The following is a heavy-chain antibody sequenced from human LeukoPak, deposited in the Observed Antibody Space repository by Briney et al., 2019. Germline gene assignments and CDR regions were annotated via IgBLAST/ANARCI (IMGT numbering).Heavy chain of an antibody. CDR1: GYTFTDYD. J-gene: IGHJ4*02. Sequence: ASVKVSCKASGYTFTDYDINWVRQATGQGLEWMGWMNPNSGNTGYAQKFQGRVTITRNTSISTAYMELSSLRSEDTAVCYCARMIGVPAARTYYFDYWGQGTLVTVSS. D-gene: IGHD2-2*01. CDR3: ARMIGVPAARTYYFDY. CDR2: MNPNSGNT. V-gene: IGHV1-8*01.